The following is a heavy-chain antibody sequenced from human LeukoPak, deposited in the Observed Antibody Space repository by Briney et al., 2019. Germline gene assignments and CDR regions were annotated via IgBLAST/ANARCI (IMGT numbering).Heavy chain of an antibody. V-gene: IGHV4-34*01. CDR2: INHNGST. CDR3: ARGPPHFNNGSGYNYFAY. D-gene: IGHD3-22*01. CDR1: GGSFSGYY. Sequence: SETLSLTCAVSGGSFSGYYWTWIRQPPGKGLEWIGGINHNGSTNYNPSLKSRVTISVDTSKNQFSLKLSSVTAAATAVYYFARGPPHFNNGSGYNYFAYSGQGTPVTASS. J-gene: IGHJ4*02.